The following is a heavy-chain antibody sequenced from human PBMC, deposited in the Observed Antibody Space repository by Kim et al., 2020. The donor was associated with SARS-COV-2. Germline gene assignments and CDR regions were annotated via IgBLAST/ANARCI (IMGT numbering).Heavy chain of an antibody. CDR3: AREWGTAVDI. CDR1: GFTFDAYG. Sequence: GGSLRLSCAASGFTFDAYGMRWVRQAPGKGLEWVSGITWNGVSTGYADSVKGRFTISRDNAKNSLYLQMNSLRAEDTALYYCAREWGTAVDIWGQGTMVTVSS. CDR2: ITWNGVST. D-gene: IGHD7-27*01. J-gene: IGHJ3*02. V-gene: IGHV3-20*04.